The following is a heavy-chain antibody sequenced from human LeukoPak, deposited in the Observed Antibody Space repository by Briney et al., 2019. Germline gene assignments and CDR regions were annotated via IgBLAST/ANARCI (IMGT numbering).Heavy chain of an antibody. V-gene: IGHV1-18*01. CDR3: ARDSGSYSRSRYIDY. Sequence: ASVKVSCKASGYTFTSYGISWVRQAPGQGLEWMGWISAYNGNTNYAQKLQDRVTMTTDTSTSTPYMELRSLRSDDTAVYYCARDSGSYSRSRYIDYWGQGTLVTVSS. CDR1: GYTFTSYG. J-gene: IGHJ4*02. D-gene: IGHD1-26*01. CDR2: ISAYNGNT.